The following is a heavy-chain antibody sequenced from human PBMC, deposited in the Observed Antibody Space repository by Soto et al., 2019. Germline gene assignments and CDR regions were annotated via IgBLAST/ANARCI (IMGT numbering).Heavy chain of an antibody. CDR3: TTVLDYFTTCQVC. CDR2: IKSKSDGATT. CDR1: GLSFTNAW. V-gene: IGHV3-15*01. D-gene: IGHD1-1*01. Sequence: EVQLVESGGGLVKPGGSLRLSCAASGLSFTNAWSWVRQAPGKGLEWVGLIKSKSDGATTDYAAPVKGRFTISRDDSKDTLYLQMNSLKTDDTAVYYCTTVLDYFTTCQVCWGQGTLVTVSS. J-gene: IGHJ4*02.